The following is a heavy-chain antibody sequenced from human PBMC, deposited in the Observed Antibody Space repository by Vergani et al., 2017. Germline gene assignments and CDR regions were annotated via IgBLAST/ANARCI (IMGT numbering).Heavy chain of an antibody. D-gene: IGHD3-10*01. V-gene: IGHV3-48*01. CDR1: GFTFDDYA. CDR2: ISSSGSTI. CDR3: ASLAGKGVYYYMDV. J-gene: IGHJ6*03. Sequence: EVQLVESGGGLVQPGRSLRLSCAASGFTFDDYAMHWVRQAPGKGLEWVSYISSSGSTIYYADSVKGRFTISRDNSKNTLYLQMNSLRAEDTAVYYCASLAGKGVYYYMDVWGKGTTVTVSS.